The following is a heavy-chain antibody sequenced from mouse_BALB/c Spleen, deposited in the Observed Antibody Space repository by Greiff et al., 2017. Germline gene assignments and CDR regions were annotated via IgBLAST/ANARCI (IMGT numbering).Heavy chain of an antibody. CDR2: INPGSGGT. V-gene: IGHV1-54*01. J-gene: IGHJ4*01. CDR1: GYAFTNYL. D-gene: IGHD1-1*01. Sequence: QVQLQQSGAELVRPGTSVKVSCKASGYAFTNYLIEWVKQRPGQGLEWIGVINPGSGGTNYNEKFKGKATLTADKSSSTAYMQLSSLTSDDSAVYCCARSITTVVATSYYAMDYWGQGTSVTVSS. CDR3: ARSITTVVATSYYAMDY.